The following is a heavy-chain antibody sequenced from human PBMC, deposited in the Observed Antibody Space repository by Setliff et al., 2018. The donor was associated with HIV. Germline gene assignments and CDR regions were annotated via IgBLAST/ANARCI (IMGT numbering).Heavy chain of an antibody. CDR2: INPNNGDT. D-gene: IGHD3-10*01. J-gene: IGHJ6*02. CDR3: ARVRRGKAIITTGGMDV. V-gene: IGHV1-2*02. Sequence: ASVKVSCKASGYTFTDYFLHWVRQAPGQGLEWMGWINPNNGDTTYAQKFQGRVTVTRDTSISTAYMVLSSLKSDDTAMYFCARVRRGKAIITTGGMDVWGQGTTVTVSS. CDR1: GYTFTDYF.